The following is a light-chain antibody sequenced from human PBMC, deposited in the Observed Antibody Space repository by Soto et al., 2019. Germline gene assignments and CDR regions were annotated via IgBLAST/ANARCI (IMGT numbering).Light chain of an antibody. CDR1: SSNIGGNS. J-gene: IGLJ1*01. V-gene: IGLV1-51*01. CDR2: DDN. Sequence: QSVMTQPPSVSAAPGQKVTISCSGSSSNIGGNSVSWYQQLPGTAPKLLIYDDNKRPSGIPDRLSGSKSGTSATLGITGFQTGDEADYYCGSWDSSLSAYVFGTGTKLTVL. CDR3: GSWDSSLSAYV.